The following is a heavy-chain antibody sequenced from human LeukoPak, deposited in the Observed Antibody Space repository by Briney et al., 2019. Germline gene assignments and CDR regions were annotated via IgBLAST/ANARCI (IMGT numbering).Heavy chain of an antibody. CDR3: ARHIAYYYDSSGSEFDY. CDR2: IYPGDSDT. CDR1: GFSFPSYW. D-gene: IGHD3-22*01. Sequence: GESLKISCKGSGFSFPSYWIGWVRQMPGKGLEWMGIIYPGDSDTRYSPSFQGQVTISADKSISTAYLQWSSLMASDTAMYYCARHIAYYYDSSGSEFDYWGQGTLVTVSS. V-gene: IGHV5-51*01. J-gene: IGHJ4*02.